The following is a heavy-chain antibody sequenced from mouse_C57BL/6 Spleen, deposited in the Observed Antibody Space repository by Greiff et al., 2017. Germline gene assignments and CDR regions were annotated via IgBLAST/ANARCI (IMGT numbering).Heavy chain of an antibody. CDR1: GFNIKDDY. CDR2: IDPENGDT. D-gene: IGHD1-1*01. V-gene: IGHV14-4*01. Sequence: EVQLQQSGAELVRPGASVKLSCTASGFNIKDDYMPWVKQRPEQGLEWIGWIDPENGDTEYASKFQGKAPITADTSSHTAYLQLSSLPSEDTAVYSCTILWIYSVVATDFDYWGQGTTLTVSS. CDR3: TILWIYSVVATDFDY. J-gene: IGHJ2*01.